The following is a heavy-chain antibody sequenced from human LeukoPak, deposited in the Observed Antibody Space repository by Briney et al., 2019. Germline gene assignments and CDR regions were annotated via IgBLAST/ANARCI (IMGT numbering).Heavy chain of an antibody. J-gene: IGHJ4*02. V-gene: IGHV3-23*01. CDR2: ISGSGGST. CDR3: AKDSKVLRFLEWLLCDY. D-gene: IGHD3-3*01. Sequence: GGSLRLSCAASGFTFSSYAMSWVRQAPGKGLEWVSAISGSGGSTNYADSVKGRFTISRDNSKNTLYLQMNSLRAEDTAVYYCAKDSKVLRFLEWLLCDYWGQGTLVTVSS. CDR1: GFTFSSYA.